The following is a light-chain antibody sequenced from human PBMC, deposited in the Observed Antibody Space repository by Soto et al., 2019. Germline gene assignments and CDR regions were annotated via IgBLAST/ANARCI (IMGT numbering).Light chain of an antibody. Sequence: EIVLTQSPGTLSLSPGERATLSCRASQSVSSSYLAWYQQKPGQAPRLLIHGASRRPTGIPDRFSGSGSGTDFTLTISRLEPEDFAVYYCQQYGSSPQTFGQGTKVEIK. CDR1: QSVSSSY. CDR3: QQYGSSPQT. V-gene: IGKV3-20*01. CDR2: GAS. J-gene: IGKJ1*01.